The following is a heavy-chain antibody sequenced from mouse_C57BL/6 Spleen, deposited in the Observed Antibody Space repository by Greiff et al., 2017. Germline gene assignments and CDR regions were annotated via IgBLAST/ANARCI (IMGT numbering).Heavy chain of an antibody. CDR1: GFSFNTYA. CDR3: VRHLPFAY. J-gene: IGHJ3*01. Sequence: EVKLMESGGGLVQPKGSLKLSCAASGFSFNTYAMNWVRQAPGKGLEWVARIRSKSNNYATYYADSVKDRFTISRDDSESMLYLQMNNLKTEDTAVYYCVRHLPFAYWGQGTLVTVSA. D-gene: IGHD2-1*01. V-gene: IGHV10-1*01. CDR2: IRSKSNNYAT.